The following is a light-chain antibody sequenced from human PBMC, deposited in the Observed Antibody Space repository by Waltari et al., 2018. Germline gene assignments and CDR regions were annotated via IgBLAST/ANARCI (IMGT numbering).Light chain of an antibody. Sequence: DIQMTQSPSSLSGSIGDRVTITCRASQGITDSLAWYQQKPGKAPKLLLYAASRLETGVPSSCSGSESGTDFTLTITGLQSEDFGTYFCQQYDETTPLTFGGGTKVEIK. V-gene: IGKV1-NL1*01. J-gene: IGKJ4*01. CDR3: QQYDETTPLT. CDR2: AAS. CDR1: QGITDS.